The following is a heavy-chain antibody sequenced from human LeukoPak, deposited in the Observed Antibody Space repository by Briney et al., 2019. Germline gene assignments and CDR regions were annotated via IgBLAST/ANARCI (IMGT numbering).Heavy chain of an antibody. CDR1: GYTFTSYG. D-gene: IGHD3-22*01. V-gene: IGHV1-18*01. Sequence: ASVKVSCKASGYTFTSYGISWVRQAPGQGLEWMGWISAYNGNTNYAQKLQGRVTMTTDTSTSTAYMELRSLRSDDTAVYYCARDRTHYYESSGYYSRWEYWGQGTLVTVSS. CDR3: ARDRTHYYESSGYYSRWEY. CDR2: ISAYNGNT. J-gene: IGHJ4*02.